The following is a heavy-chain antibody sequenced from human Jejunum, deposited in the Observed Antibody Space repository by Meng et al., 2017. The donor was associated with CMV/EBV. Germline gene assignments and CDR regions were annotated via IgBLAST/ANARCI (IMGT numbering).Heavy chain of an antibody. CDR2: IRFDGSYK. J-gene: IGHJ6*02. CDR3: AKGGSGSYPTYGMDV. CDR1: GFTFSNYG. V-gene: IGHV3-30*02. D-gene: IGHD1-26*01. Sequence: GFTFSNYGMNWGRQAPGKGLEWVAFIRFDGSYKYYADSVKGRFTISRDNSKNTLYLQMNSLRAEDTAVYYCAKGGSGSYPTYGMDVWGQGTTVTVSS.